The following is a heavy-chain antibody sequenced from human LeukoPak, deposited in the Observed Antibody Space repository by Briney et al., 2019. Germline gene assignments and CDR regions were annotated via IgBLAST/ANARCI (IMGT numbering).Heavy chain of an antibody. J-gene: IGHJ5*02. CDR2: IYYSGST. D-gene: IGHD6-13*01. Sequence: PSETLSLTCTVSGASIRNYYWSWIRQPPGRGLEWIGYIYYSGSTNYNPPLESRVAMSVDTSKNQFPLRLSSVTAADTAIYYCARRYSSSWYVGFFDPWGQGTLVTVSS. V-gene: IGHV4-59*08. CDR3: ARRYSSSWYVGFFDP. CDR1: GASIRNYY.